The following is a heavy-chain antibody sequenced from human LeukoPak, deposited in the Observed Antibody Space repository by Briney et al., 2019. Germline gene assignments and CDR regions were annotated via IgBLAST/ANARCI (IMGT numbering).Heavy chain of an antibody. J-gene: IGHJ4*02. Sequence: GGSLRLSCAASGFTFSSYAMSWVRQAPGKGLEWVSAISGSGGSTYYADSVKGRFTISRDNSKNTLYLQMNSLRAEDTAVYYCARRVYNSGWYIDYWGQGTLVTVSS. CDR3: ARRVYNSGWYIDY. CDR2: ISGSGGST. D-gene: IGHD6-19*01. V-gene: IGHV3-23*01. CDR1: GFTFSSYA.